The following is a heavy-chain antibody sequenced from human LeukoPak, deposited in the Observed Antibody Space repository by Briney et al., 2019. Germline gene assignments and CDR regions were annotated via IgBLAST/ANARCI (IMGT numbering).Heavy chain of an antibody. V-gene: IGHV3-30*18. CDR1: GFTFINYG. CDR2: ISYDGSNK. Sequence: GGSLRLSCAASGFTFINYGMHWVRQAPGKGLEWVAVISYDGSNKYYADSVKGRFTISRDNSKNTLYLQMNSLRAEDTAVYYCAKDIYGDPDYYYYYGMDVWGQGTTVTVSS. D-gene: IGHD4-17*01. J-gene: IGHJ6*02. CDR3: AKDIYGDPDYYYYYGMDV.